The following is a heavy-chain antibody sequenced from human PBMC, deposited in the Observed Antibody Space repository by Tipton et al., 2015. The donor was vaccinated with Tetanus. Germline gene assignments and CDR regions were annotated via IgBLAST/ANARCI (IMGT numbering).Heavy chain of an antibody. CDR2: ISWDARVT. Sequence: GSLRLSCAASGFTFDDHAMHWVRQAPGKGLEWVSLISWDARVTYYSDAVKGRFTISRDNRQGSLYLQMDSLRSEDTALYFCTRSHRADYFYGIDVWGQGTTVTVSS. J-gene: IGHJ6*02. V-gene: IGHV3-43*01. CDR1: GFTFDDHA. CDR3: TRSHRADYFYGIDV. D-gene: IGHD1-14*01.